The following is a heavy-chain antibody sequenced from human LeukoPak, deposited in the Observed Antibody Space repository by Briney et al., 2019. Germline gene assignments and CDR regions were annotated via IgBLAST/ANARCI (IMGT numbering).Heavy chain of an antibody. D-gene: IGHD5-24*01. V-gene: IGHV3-7*01. CDR2: RKEDGSKK. Sequence: GGSLRLSCAASGFTFSSYWMSWVRQAPGKGLEGVSNRKEDGSKKYYVDSVKGRFTISRDNAKNSLYLQMNSLRAEDTAVYYCARDGRDGYIDYWGQGTLVTVSS. CDR1: GFTFSSYW. J-gene: IGHJ4*02. CDR3: ARDGRDGYIDY.